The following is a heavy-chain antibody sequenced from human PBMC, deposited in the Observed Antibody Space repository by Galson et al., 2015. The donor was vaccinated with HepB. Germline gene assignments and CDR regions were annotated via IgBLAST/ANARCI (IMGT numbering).Heavy chain of an antibody. Sequence: SVKVSCKASGYTFTGYYMHWVRQAPGQGLEWMGWINPNSGGTNYAQKFQGRVTMTRDTSISTAYMELSRLRSDDTAVYYCASDMVVVPAAIQGEDWYFDLWGRGTLVTASS. CDR1: GYTFTGYY. J-gene: IGHJ2*01. CDR2: INPNSGGT. V-gene: IGHV1-2*02. D-gene: IGHD2-2*02. CDR3: ASDMVVVPAAIQGEDWYFDL.